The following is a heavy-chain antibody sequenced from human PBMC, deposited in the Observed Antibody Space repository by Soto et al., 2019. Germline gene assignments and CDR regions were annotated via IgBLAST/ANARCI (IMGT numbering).Heavy chain of an antibody. Sequence: GASVKVSCKASGGTFSSNAINWVRQAPGQGLEWMGWINPNSGGTNYAQKFQGWVTMTRDTSISTAYMELSRLKSDDTAVYYCARASSTVTFFDYWGQGTLVTVSS. CDR3: ARASSTVTFFDY. CDR2: INPNSGGT. J-gene: IGHJ4*02. D-gene: IGHD4-17*01. V-gene: IGHV1-2*04. CDR1: GGTFSSNA.